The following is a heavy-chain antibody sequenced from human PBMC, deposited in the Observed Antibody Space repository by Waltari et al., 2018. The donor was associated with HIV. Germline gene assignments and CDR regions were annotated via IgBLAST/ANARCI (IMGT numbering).Heavy chain of an antibody. J-gene: IGHJ4*02. CDR1: GYRVTTYW. V-gene: IGHV5-51*01. CDR3: ARPGLAYCGGDCYYHF. Sequence: VQLVQSGTEVKKPGESLTISCKASGYRVTTYWLALVRQRPGKGLEWKGIVYPGDSEARYGPSLDGLVTISVDKSIATAYLQWSRLKASDGAVYYCARPGLAYCGGDCYYHFWGQGTLVSVSS. D-gene: IGHD2-21*02. CDR2: VYPGDSEA.